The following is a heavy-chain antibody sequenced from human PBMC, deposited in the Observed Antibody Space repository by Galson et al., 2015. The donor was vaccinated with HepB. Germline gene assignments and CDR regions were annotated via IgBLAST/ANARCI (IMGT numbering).Heavy chain of an antibody. CDR1: GYTFTSYV. Sequence: SVKVSCKASGYTFTSYVISWVRQAPGQGLEWMGWISAYNGNTNYAQNLQGRVTMTTDTSTSTAYMELRSLRSDDTAVYYCARLYGTGSSTDYWGQGTLVTVSS. D-gene: IGHD3-10*01. J-gene: IGHJ4*02. CDR2: ISAYNGNT. CDR3: ARLYGTGSSTDY. V-gene: IGHV1-18*04.